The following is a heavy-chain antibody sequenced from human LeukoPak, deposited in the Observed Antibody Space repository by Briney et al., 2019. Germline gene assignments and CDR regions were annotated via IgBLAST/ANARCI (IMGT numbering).Heavy chain of an antibody. CDR1: GGSFSGYY. CDR2: INHSGST. V-gene: IGHV4-34*01. J-gene: IGHJ3*01. D-gene: IGHD1-26*01. Sequence: SESLSLTCAVYGGSFSGYYWSWIRQPPGKGLEWIGEINHSGSTNYNPSLKSRVTISVDTSKNQFSLKLSSVTAADTAVYYCARRGGLRFSWGQGTMVTVSS. CDR3: ARRGGLRFS.